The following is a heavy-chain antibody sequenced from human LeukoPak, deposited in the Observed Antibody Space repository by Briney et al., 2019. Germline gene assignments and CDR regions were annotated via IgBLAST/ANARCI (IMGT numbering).Heavy chain of an antibody. CDR3: ARATGDPGWDPYYFDY. J-gene: IGHJ4*02. Sequence: GGSLRLSCVASEFTFRSFAMTWVRQAPGKGLEWVSTITSIGDAMFYADSVKGRFAISRDNAKNSLYLQMNSLRAEDTAVYYCARATGDPGWDPYYFDYWGQGTLVTVSS. CDR1: EFTFRSFA. CDR2: ITSIGDAM. V-gene: IGHV3-21*01. D-gene: IGHD7-27*01.